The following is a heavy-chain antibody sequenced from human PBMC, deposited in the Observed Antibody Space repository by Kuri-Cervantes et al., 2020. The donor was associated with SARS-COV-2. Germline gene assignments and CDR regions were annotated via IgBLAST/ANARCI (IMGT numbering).Heavy chain of an antibody. D-gene: IGHD1-1*01. Sequence: GGSLRLSCAASGFTFSSYSMNWVRQAPGKGLEWVSSISSSSSYIYYADSVKGRFTISRYNAKNSLYLQMNSLKAEDTAVYYCARSPGNWNDGYWGQGTLVTVSS. CDR2: ISSSSSYI. J-gene: IGHJ4*02. CDR1: GFTFSSYS. CDR3: ARSPGNWNDGY. V-gene: IGHV3-21*01.